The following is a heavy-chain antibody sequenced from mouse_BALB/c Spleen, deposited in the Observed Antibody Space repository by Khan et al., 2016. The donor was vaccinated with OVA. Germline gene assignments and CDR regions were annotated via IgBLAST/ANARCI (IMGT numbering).Heavy chain of an antibody. J-gene: IGHJ3*01. Sequence: DVQLVESGGGLVKPGGSLKLSCAASGFTFSTYAMSWVRQTPEKRLEWVATISSDGDYTYYPDNVTGRFPISREHAKNTLYLHMSSLRSEDTAMYYCAKSAYGNFAYWGQGTLVTVSA. CDR1: GFTFSTYA. CDR2: ISSDGDYT. V-gene: IGHV5-9-3*01. CDR3: AKSAYGNFAY. D-gene: IGHD2-1*01.